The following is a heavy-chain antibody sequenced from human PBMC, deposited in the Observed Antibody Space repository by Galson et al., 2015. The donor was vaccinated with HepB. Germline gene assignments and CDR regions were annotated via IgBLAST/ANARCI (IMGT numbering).Heavy chain of an antibody. J-gene: IGHJ3*02. CDR1: GFTFSSYA. CDR2: ISGSGGST. D-gene: IGHD2-15*01. CDR3: ATACSGGSCYGENAFDI. V-gene: IGHV3-23*01. Sequence: SLRLSCAASGFTFSSYAMSWVRQAPGKGLEWVSAISGSGGSTYYADSVKGRFTISRDNSKNTLYLQMNSLRAEDTAVYYCATACSGGSCYGENAFDIWGQGTMVTVSS.